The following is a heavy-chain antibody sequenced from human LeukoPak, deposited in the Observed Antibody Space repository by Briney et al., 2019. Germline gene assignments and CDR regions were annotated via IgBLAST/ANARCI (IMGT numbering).Heavy chain of an antibody. CDR3: ASWSSSSSYFDY. V-gene: IGHV4-59*01. J-gene: IGHJ4*02. CDR2: IYYGGST. CDR1: GGSIGTYY. D-gene: IGHD6-6*01. Sequence: SETLSLTCTVSGGSIGTYYWSWIRQPPGKGLEWIGYIYYGGSTNYNPSLKSRVTISVDTSKNQFSLKLSSVTAADTAVYYCASWSSSSSYFDYWGQGTLVTVSS.